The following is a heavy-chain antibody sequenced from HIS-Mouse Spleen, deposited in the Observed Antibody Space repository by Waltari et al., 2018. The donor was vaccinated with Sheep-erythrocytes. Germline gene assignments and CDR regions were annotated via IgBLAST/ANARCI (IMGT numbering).Heavy chain of an antibody. J-gene: IGHJ3*02. CDR2: IYYSGST. CDR3: ARHVRSRVSAFDI. Sequence: QVQLQESGPGLVKPSETLSLTCTVSGGSISSYYWSWIRQPPGKGLEWIGYIYYSGSTNYNPSLKSRVTISVDTSKNQFSLKLSSVTAADTAVYYCARHVRSRVSAFDIWGQGTMVTVSS. D-gene: IGHD2-8*01. CDR1: GGSISSYY. V-gene: IGHV4-59*08.